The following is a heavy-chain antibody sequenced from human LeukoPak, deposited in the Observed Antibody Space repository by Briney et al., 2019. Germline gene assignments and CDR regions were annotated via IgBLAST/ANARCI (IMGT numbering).Heavy chain of an antibody. V-gene: IGHV3-30*03. CDR1: KFTFSNYG. Sequence: GGSLRLSCAASKFTFSNYGMQWVRQAPGKGLEWVAVISYDGSTKYYADSVKGRFTISRDNSRNTLYLQMNSLRAEDTAVYYCARDCERYWGQEPWSPSPQ. CDR2: ISYDGSTK. J-gene: IGHJ4*01. CDR3: ARDCERY.